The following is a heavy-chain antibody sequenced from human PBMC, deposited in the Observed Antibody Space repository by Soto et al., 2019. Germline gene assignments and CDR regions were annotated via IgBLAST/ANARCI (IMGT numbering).Heavy chain of an antibody. J-gene: IGHJ4*02. CDR3: AREPGRGCSSTGCPLEN. D-gene: IGHD2-2*01. Sequence: GGSLRLSCAASGFTFGASALQWVRQASGKGLEWLGRIGSKGETYATTYAASVKGRFTISRDDSKNTLSLQMNSLRAEDTAVYYCAREPGRGCSSTGCPLENWGRGTLVTVSS. V-gene: IGHV3-73*01. CDR1: GFTFGASA. CDR2: IGSKGETYAT.